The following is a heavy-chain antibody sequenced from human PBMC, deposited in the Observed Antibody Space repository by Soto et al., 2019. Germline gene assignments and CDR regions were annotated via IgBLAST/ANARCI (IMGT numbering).Heavy chain of an antibody. J-gene: IGHJ4*02. CDR3: TRANWYSEY. Sequence: QVQLQESGPGLVKPSETLSLTCSVAGGSISNHYWSWIRQPPGKGLEWIVYIYYNGNTNYNPSLKSRVTMSVDTSRNQISLKLPTVTAADTAVYYCTRANWYSEYWGQGTLVTVSS. V-gene: IGHV4-59*11. CDR2: IYYNGNT. CDR1: GGSISNHY. D-gene: IGHD7-27*01.